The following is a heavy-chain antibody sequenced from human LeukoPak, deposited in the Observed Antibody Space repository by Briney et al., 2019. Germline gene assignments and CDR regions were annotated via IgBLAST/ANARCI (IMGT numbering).Heavy chain of an antibody. CDR3: ATEPSHDCSSSSCHNGNWFDP. CDR1: GYTFTSYD. V-gene: IGHV1-8*01. CDR2: MNPNSGNT. D-gene: IGHD2-2*02. J-gene: IGHJ5*02. Sequence: ASVKVSCKASGYTFTSYDINWVRQATGQGLEWMGWMNPNSGNTGYAQKFQGRVTITADTSTDTANMELSSLRSEDTAVYFCATEPSHDCSSSSCHNGNWFDPWGQGTLVTVSS.